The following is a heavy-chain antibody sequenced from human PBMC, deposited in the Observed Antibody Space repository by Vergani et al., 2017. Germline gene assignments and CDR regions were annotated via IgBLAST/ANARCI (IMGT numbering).Heavy chain of an antibody. J-gene: IGHJ6*02. V-gene: IGHV3-48*03. D-gene: IGHD3-22*01. CDR1: GFTFSSYE. CDR2: ISSSGSTI. Sequence: EVQLVESGGGLVQPGGSLRLSCAASGFTFSSYEMNWVRQAPGKGLEWVSYISSSGSTIYYADSVKGRFTISRDNAKNSLYLQMNRLRAEDTAVYYCSRVGLYDSXGYWSLPTYYYDYGMDVWGQGTTVTVSS. CDR3: SRVGLYDSXGYWSLPTYYYDYGMDV.